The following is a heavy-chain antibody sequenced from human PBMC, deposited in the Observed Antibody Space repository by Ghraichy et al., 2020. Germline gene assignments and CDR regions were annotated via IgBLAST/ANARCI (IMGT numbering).Heavy chain of an antibody. D-gene: IGHD6-19*01. J-gene: IGHJ5*02. CDR1: GFTFSDYY. CDR3: ARDRDSSGWYWFGLDP. CDR2: ISSSGSTI. Sequence: GGSLRLSCAASGFTFSDYYMSWIRQAPGKGLEWVSYISSSGSTIYYADSVKGRFTISRDNAKNSLYLQMNSLRAEDTAVYYCARDRDSSGWYWFGLDPWGQGTLVTVSS. V-gene: IGHV3-11*01.